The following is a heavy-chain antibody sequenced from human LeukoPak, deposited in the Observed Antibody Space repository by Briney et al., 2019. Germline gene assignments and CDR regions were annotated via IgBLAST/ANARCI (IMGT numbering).Heavy chain of an antibody. Sequence: ASVKVSCKASGYTFTSYDINWVRQATGQGLEWMGWMNPNSGNTGYAQKFQGRVTMTRNTSISTAYMELSSLRSENTSVYYCARNLLRFGELFTGYWGQGTLVTVSS. CDR2: MNPNSGNT. D-gene: IGHD3-10*01. CDR1: GYTFTSYD. CDR3: ARNLLRFGELFTGY. V-gene: IGHV1-8*01. J-gene: IGHJ4*02.